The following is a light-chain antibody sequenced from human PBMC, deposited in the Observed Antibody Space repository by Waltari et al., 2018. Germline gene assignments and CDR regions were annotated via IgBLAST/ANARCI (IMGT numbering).Light chain of an antibody. CDR3: QHYLRLPVT. V-gene: IGKV3-20*01. J-gene: IGKJ1*01. CDR1: PSVSRS. CDR2: GAS. Sequence: EIVLTQSPGTLSLSLGERATVSCRASPSVSRSLAWYQPKPGQAPRLLIYGASTRATGIPDRFSGSGSGTDFSLTISRLEPDDFAVYYCQHYLRLPVTFGQGTTVEI.